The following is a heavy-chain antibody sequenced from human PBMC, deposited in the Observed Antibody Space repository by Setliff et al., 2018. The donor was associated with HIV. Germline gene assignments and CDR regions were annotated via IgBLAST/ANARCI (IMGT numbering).Heavy chain of an antibody. CDR3: AATKGDWDRLLDAFDI. CDR2: VGVGGYDT. V-gene: IGHV3-23*01. D-gene: IGHD2-21*02. Sequence: PGGSLRLSCAAYGFAFSTFDMNWVRQAQGKGPEWVAAVGVGGYDTFYTDSVRGRFAVSRDDSNNRLYLEMTALRDDDTAVYYCAATKGDWDRLLDAFDIWGQGTMVTVSS. J-gene: IGHJ3*02. CDR1: GFAFSTFD.